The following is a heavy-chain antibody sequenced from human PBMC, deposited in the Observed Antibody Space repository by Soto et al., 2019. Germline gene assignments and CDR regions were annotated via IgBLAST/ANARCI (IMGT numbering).Heavy chain of an antibody. V-gene: IGHV3-23*01. CDR3: AKTLRYFDWLLSGDYFDY. CDR2: ISGSGGST. D-gene: IGHD3-9*01. Sequence: QPGGSLRLSCAASGFTFSSYAMSWVRQAPGKGLEWVSAISGSGGSTYYADSVKGRFTISRDNSKNTLYLQMNSLRAEDTAVYYCAKTLRYFDWLLSGDYFDYWGQGTLVTVSS. CDR1: GFTFSSYA. J-gene: IGHJ4*02.